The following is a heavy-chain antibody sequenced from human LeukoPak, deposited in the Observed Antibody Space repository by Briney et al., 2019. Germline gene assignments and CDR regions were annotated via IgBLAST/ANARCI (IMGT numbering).Heavy chain of an antibody. CDR2: ISGSGGST. J-gene: IGHJ4*02. Sequence: GGSLRLSCAASGFTFSSYAMSWVRQAPGKGLEWVSAISGSGGSTYYADSVKGRFTISRDNSKNTLYLQVNSLRAEDTAVYYCAKRGLDYYDSSDFDYWGQGTLVTVSS. CDR3: AKRGLDYYDSSDFDY. D-gene: IGHD3-22*01. V-gene: IGHV3-23*01. CDR1: GFTFSSYA.